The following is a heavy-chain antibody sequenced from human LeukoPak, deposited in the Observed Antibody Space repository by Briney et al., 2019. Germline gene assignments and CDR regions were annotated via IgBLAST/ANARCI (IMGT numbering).Heavy chain of an antibody. D-gene: IGHD5-12*01. CDR1: GGTFSSYA. J-gene: IGHJ4*02. CDR2: IIPILGIA. Sequence: ASVKVSCKASGGTFSSYAISWVRRAPGQGLEWMGRIIPILGIANYAQKFQGRVTITADKSTSTAYMELSSLRSEDTAVYYCARRSGYDYYFDYWGQGTLVTVSS. V-gene: IGHV1-69*04. CDR3: ARRSGYDYYFDY.